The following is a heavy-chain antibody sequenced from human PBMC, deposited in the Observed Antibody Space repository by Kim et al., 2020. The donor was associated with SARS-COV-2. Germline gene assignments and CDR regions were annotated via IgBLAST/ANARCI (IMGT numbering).Heavy chain of an antibody. V-gene: IGHV1-18*01. CDR1: GYTFTSYG. J-gene: IGHJ6*02. D-gene: IGHD3-9*01. CDR3: AREIELRYFDWLFHTDYYYYGMDV. Sequence: ASVKVSCKASGYTFTSYGISWVRQAPGQGLEWMGWISAYNGNTNYAQNLQGRVTMTTDTSTSTAYMELRSLRSDDTVVYYCAREIELRYFDWLFHTDYYYYGMDVWGQGTTVTVSS. CDR2: ISAYNGNT.